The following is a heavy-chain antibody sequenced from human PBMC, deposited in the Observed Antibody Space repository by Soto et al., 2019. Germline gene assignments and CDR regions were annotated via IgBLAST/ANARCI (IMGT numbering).Heavy chain of an antibody. V-gene: IGHV1-69*02. CDR1: GYTFSSYT. D-gene: IGHD6-19*01. CDR3: ARLGSIAVADPKGY. CDR2: IIPILGIA. Sequence: ASVKVSCKASGYTFSSYTISWVRQAPGQGLEWMGRIIPILGIANYAQKFQGRVTITADKSTSTAYMELSSLRSEDTAVYYCARLGSIAVADPKGYWGQGTLVTVSS. J-gene: IGHJ4*02.